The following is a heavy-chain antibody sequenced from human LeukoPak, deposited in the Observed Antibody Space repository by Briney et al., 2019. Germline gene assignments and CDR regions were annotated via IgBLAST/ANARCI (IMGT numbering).Heavy chain of an antibody. CDR3: ARDRWELLSNSYHYCGLDV. D-gene: IGHD2-15*01. V-gene: IGHV3-7*03. CDR2: IKPDGTTK. Sequence: GGSLRLSCAASGFPFSSYSMTWVRQAPGKGLEWVANIKPDGTTKFYVDSVKGRFTISRDNALNSLYLQMNSLRAEDTAIYYCARDRWELLSNSYHYCGLDVWGQGTTVTVSS. J-gene: IGHJ6*02. CDR1: GFPFSSYS.